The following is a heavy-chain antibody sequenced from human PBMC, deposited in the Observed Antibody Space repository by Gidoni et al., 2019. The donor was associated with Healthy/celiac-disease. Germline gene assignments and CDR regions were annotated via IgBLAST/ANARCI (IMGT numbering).Heavy chain of an antibody. J-gene: IGHJ5*02. CDR3: ARAYGSGSYYNRNWFDP. CDR2: IIPILGTA. CDR1: GGTFSSYA. V-gene: IGHV1-69*01. Sequence: QVQLVQSGAEVKKPGSSVKVSCKASGGTFSSYAISWVRQAPGQGLEWMGGIIPILGTANYAQKFQGRVTITADESTSTAYMELSSLRSEDTAVYYCARAYGSGSYYNRNWFDPWGQGTLVTVSS. D-gene: IGHD3-10*01.